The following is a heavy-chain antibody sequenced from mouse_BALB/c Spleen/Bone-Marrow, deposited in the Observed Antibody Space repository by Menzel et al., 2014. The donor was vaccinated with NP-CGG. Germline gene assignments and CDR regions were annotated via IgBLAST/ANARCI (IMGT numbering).Heavy chain of an antibody. V-gene: IGHV2-9*02. CDR3: ARDWDWYFDV. J-gene: IGHJ1*01. CDR1: GFSLTSYG. CDR2: IWAGGST. D-gene: IGHD4-1*01. Sequence: VKLVESGPGLVAPTQSLSITCTVSGFSLTSYGVHWVRQPPGEGLEWLGVIWAGGSTNYNSALMSRLSISKDNSKSXVFLKMNSLQTDDTAMYYCARDWDWYFDVWDAGTTVTVSS.